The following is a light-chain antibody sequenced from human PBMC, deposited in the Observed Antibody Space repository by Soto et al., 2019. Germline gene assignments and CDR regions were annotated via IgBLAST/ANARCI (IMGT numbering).Light chain of an antibody. CDR3: SSYTRSGAV. V-gene: IGLV2-14*03. Sequence: QSALTQPASVSGSPGQSTAISCTGTSSDVGDRKFVSWYRHHPGKAPKLIIFDVSHRPSGVSNRFSGSNSGNTASLTISGLQAEDEADYYCSSYTRSGAVFGGGTKVTVL. J-gene: IGLJ2*01. CDR1: SSDVGDRKF. CDR2: DVS.